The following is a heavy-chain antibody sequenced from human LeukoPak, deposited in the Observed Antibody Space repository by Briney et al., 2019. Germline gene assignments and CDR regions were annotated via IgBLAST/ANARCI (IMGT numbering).Heavy chain of an antibody. Sequence: PGGSLRLSCAASGFTFSSYWMHWVRQAPGKGLVWVSRINTDGSSTSYADSVKGRFTISRDNAKNSLYLQMNSLRAEDTAVYYCARELTYYYGSGSYYYFDYWGQGTLVTVSS. CDR1: GFTFSSYW. CDR3: ARELTYYYGSGSYYYFDY. J-gene: IGHJ4*02. V-gene: IGHV3-74*01. CDR2: INTDGSST. D-gene: IGHD3-10*01.